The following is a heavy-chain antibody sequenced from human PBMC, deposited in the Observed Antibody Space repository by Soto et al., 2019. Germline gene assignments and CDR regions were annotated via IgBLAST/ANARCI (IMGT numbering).Heavy chain of an antibody. CDR1: GGSISSSSYY. Sequence: SETLSLTCTVSGGSISSSSYYWGWIRQPPGKGLEWIGSIYYSGSTYYNPSLKSRVTISVDTSKNQFSLKLSSVTAADTAVYYCARGRNWFDPWGQGTLVTVS. V-gene: IGHV4-39*01. J-gene: IGHJ5*02. CDR3: ARGRNWFDP. CDR2: IYYSGST.